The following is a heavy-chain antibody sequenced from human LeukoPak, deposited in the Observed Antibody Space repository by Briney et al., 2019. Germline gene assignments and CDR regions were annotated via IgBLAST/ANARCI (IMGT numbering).Heavy chain of an antibody. Sequence: SQTLSLTCTVSGGSISSGGYYWSWIRQHPGDGLEWIGYIYYSGSTYYNPPLKSRVTMSIDTSKNQFFLKLSSVTAADTAVYYCARAGGFFSPFGYWGQGTLVTVSS. CDR1: GGSISSGGYY. V-gene: IGHV4-31*03. J-gene: IGHJ4*02. CDR2: IYYSGST. CDR3: ARAGGFFSPFGY. D-gene: IGHD3-16*01.